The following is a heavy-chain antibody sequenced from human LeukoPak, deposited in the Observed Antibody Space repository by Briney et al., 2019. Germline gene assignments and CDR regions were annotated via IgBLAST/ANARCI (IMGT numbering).Heavy chain of an antibody. Sequence: GGSLRLSCAASGFTFGSYTMSWVRQAPGKGLEWVSGITATGSRTYYADSVKGRFTISRDSSKNTLYLQMNSLRAEDTAVYYCARVRQQLGIFDYWGQGTLVTVSS. J-gene: IGHJ4*02. V-gene: IGHV3-23*01. CDR3: ARVRQQLGIFDY. CDR1: GFTFGSYT. CDR2: ITATGSRT. D-gene: IGHD6-13*01.